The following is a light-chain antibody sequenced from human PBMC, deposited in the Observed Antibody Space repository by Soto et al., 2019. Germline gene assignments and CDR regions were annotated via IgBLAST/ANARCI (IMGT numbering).Light chain of an antibody. V-gene: IGLV2-14*03. CDR1: SGDVGGYDY. J-gene: IGLJ2*01. CDR3: SSYTVSSTL. CDR2: DVT. Sequence: QSVLTQPASVSGSPGQSITISCNGSSGDVGGYDYVSWYQQLPGKAPKLMIYDVTNRPSGVSNRFSGSKSDNTASLTISGLRAEDEADYYCSSYTVSSTLFGGGTKLTVL.